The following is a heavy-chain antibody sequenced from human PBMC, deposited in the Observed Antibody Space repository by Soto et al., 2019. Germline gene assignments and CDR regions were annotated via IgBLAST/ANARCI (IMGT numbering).Heavy chain of an antibody. CDR1: GGTFSNYA. D-gene: IGHD1-1*01. CDR3: ARVESAETATTHGLDY. J-gene: IGHJ4*02. CDR2: IIPVFGTT. Sequence: QVLLVQSGAEVKKPGSSVRVSCRASGGTFSNYAFIWVRQAPGQGLEWMGAIIPVFGTTDYGQKFQGRVAIAADESTSTGYMELSSLRSEASGVYYCARVESAETATTHGLDYWGQGTLVTVSS. V-gene: IGHV1-69*12.